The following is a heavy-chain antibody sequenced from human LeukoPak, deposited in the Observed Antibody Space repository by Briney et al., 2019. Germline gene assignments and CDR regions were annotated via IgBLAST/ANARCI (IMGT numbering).Heavy chain of an antibody. J-gene: IGHJ3*01. CDR3: AKIHTYYYDSGGYPRAFDV. CDR1: GFTFSRYS. D-gene: IGHD3-22*01. CDR2: ISISSSYI. V-gene: IGHV3-21*01. Sequence: SGGSLRLSCAASGFTFSRYSMNWVRQAPGKGLEWVSSISISSSYIYYADSVKGRFTISRDNAKNTLYLQMNSLRAEDTAVYYCAKIHTYYYDSGGYPRAFDVWGQGTMVTVSS.